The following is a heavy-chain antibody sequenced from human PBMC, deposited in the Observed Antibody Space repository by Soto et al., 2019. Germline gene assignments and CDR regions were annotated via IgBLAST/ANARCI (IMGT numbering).Heavy chain of an antibody. CDR1: GGSFSGYY. D-gene: IGHD3-22*01. CDR3: ARVLFYYYDSSSPIDY. Sequence: QVQLQQWGAGLLKPSETLSLTCAVYGGSFSGYYWSWIRQPPGKGLEWIGEINHSGSTNYNPSLKSRVTILVDTSKNQFSLKLSSVTAADTAVYYCARVLFYYYDSSSPIDYWGQGTLVTVSS. V-gene: IGHV4-34*01. CDR2: INHSGST. J-gene: IGHJ4*02.